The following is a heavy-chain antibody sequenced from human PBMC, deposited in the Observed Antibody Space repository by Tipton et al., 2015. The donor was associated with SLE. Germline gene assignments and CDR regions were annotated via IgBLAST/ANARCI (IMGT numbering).Heavy chain of an antibody. CDR1: GVSISTYY. Sequence: TLSLTCSVSGVSISTYYWSWIRQSPGKGLEWIGFFYFSGSSQYNPSLKSRVAISADTSNNQFSLELRSVTAADTAVYYCARHLGVIVAFEVWGQGTVLTVFS. D-gene: IGHD3-10*01. V-gene: IGHV4-59*01. CDR2: FYFSGSS. CDR3: ARHLGVIVAFEV. J-gene: IGHJ3*01.